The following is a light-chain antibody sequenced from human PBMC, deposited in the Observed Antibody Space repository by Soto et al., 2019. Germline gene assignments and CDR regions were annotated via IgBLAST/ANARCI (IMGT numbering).Light chain of an antibody. J-gene: IGLJ1*01. CDR3: CSYAGSSTYV. CDR1: SSDVGSYNL. CDR2: EGS. Sequence: QSALTQPASVSGSPGQSITISCTGTSSDVGSYNLVSWYQQHPGKAPKLMFYEGSKRPSGVSNRFSGSKSGYTASLTISVLQAEDEADYSCCSYAGSSTYVFGTGTKLTVL. V-gene: IGLV2-23*01.